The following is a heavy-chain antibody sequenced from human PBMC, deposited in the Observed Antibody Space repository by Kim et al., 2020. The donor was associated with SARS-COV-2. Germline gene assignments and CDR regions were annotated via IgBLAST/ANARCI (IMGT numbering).Heavy chain of an antibody. D-gene: IGHD6-13*01. V-gene: IGHV4-4*02. CDR2: IYHSGST. J-gene: IGHJ5*02. CDR1: GGSISSSNW. CDR3: ARDRGIAAAGNWFDP. Sequence: SETLSLTCAVSGGSISSSNWWRWVRQPPGKGLEWIGEIYHSGSTNYNPSLKSRVTISVDKSKNQFSLKLSSVTAADTAVYYCARDRGIAAAGNWFDPWGQGTLVTVSS.